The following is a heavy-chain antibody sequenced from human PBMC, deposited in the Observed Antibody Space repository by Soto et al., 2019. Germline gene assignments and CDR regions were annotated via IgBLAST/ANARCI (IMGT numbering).Heavy chain of an antibody. J-gene: IGHJ4*02. CDR3: AKDAEGIAVAGAFDY. CDR1: GFTFSSYG. Sequence: QVQLVESGGGVVQPGRSLRLSCAASGFTFSSYGMHWVRQAPGKGLEWVAVISYDGSNKYYADSVKGRFTISRDNSKNTLYLQMNSLRAEDTAVYRCAKDAEGIAVAGAFDYWGQGTLVTVSS. D-gene: IGHD6-19*01. CDR2: ISYDGSNK. V-gene: IGHV3-30*18.